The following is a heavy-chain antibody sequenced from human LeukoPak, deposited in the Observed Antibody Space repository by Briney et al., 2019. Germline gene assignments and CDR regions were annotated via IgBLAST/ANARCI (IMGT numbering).Heavy chain of an antibody. Sequence: GGSLRLSCAASGFTFSSYGMHWVRQAPGKGLEWVAVMWYDGSNKYYADSVKGRFTISRDNSKNTLYLQMDSLRAEDTAVYYCAKDRYSSSFDYWGQGTLVTVSS. V-gene: IGHV3-33*06. D-gene: IGHD6-13*01. J-gene: IGHJ4*02. CDR1: GFTFSSYG. CDR2: MWYDGSNK. CDR3: AKDRYSSSFDY.